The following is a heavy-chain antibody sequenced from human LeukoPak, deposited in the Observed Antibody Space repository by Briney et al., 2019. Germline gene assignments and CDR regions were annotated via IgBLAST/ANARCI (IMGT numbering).Heavy chain of an antibody. J-gene: IGHJ2*01. CDR1: GFTFSSYA. D-gene: IGHD3-22*01. V-gene: IGHV3-23*01. CDR3: AKVSQNYYDSSGYSGWYFDL. CDR2: ISGSGGST. Sequence: GGSLRLSCAASGFTFSSYAMSWVRQAPGKGLEWVSAISGSGGSTYYADSVKGRFTISRDNSKNTLYLQMNSLRAEDTAVYYRAKVSQNYYDSSGYSGWYFDLWGRGTLVTVSS.